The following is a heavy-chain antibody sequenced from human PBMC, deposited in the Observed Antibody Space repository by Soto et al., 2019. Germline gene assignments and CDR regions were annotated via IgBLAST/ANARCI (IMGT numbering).Heavy chain of an antibody. CDR1: GYSFTSYW. J-gene: IGHJ6*02. Sequence: GESLKISCEGSGYSFTSYWISWVRQMPGKGLEGMGRIDPSDSYTHYSPSFQGHVTISADKSISTAYLQWSSLEASDTALYYCARTSAAGKYYYGMDVWGQGTTVTVSS. V-gene: IGHV5-10-1*01. CDR3: ARTSAAGKYYYGMDV. CDR2: IDPSDSYT. D-gene: IGHD6-13*01.